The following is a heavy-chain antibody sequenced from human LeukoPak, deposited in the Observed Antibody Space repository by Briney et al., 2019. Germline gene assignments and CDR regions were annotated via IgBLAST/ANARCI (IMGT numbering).Heavy chain of an antibody. CDR3: ASGPSYDYDFWSGLDY. Sequence: ASVKVSCKASGYTFTGYYMHWVRQAPGQGLEWMGWINPNSGGTNYAQKFQGRVTMTRDTSISTAYMELSRLRSDDTAVYYCASGPSYDYDFWSGLDYWGRGTLVTVSS. D-gene: IGHD3-3*01. CDR1: GYTFTGYY. CDR2: INPNSGGT. J-gene: IGHJ4*02. V-gene: IGHV1-2*02.